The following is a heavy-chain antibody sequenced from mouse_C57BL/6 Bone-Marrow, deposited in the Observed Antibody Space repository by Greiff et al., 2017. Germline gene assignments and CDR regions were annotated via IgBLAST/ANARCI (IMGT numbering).Heavy chain of an antibody. J-gene: IGHJ4*01. Sequence: VQLQQPGAELVRPGPSVKLSCKASGYTFTSYWMHWVKQRPGQGLEWIGVIDHSGSYTNYNQKFKGKATLTVDTSSSTAYMQLSSLTSAASAVYNCAKLSAMDYWGQGTSVTVSS. CDR1: GYTFTSYW. CDR3: AKLSAMDY. V-gene: IGHV1-59*01. CDR2: IDHSGSYT.